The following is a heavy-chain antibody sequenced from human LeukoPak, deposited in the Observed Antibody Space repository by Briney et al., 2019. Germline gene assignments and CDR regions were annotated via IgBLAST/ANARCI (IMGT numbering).Heavy chain of an antibody. CDR1: GGSISGDTYY. Sequence: SETLSLTCTVSGGSISGDTYYWGWVRQPPGKRLEWIGTIYPGGTTYYNPSLKSRVIMSVDASKNQISLRLTSASATDTAMYYCAKPTGSKGWFGTWGQGTLITVSS. CDR3: AKPTGSKGWFGT. V-gene: IGHV4-39*01. D-gene: IGHD4-17*01. CDR2: IYPGGTT. J-gene: IGHJ5*02.